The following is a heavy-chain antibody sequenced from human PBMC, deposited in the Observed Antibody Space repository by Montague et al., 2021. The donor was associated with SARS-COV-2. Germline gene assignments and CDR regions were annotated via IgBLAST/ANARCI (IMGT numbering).Heavy chain of an antibody. D-gene: IGHD3-9*01. CDR2: IDASGTT. J-gene: IGHJ6*02. CDR1: GGSIRSDGFY. V-gene: IGHV4-61*02. Sequence: TLSLTCTLSGGSIRSDGFYWNWIRQPAGKGLEWIGRIDASGTTNYKPSLKSRVIISLDRSKNQFSLKLSSVIAADTAVYYCARSAFRYFDRPGMDVWGQGTTATVSS. CDR3: ARSAFRYFDRPGMDV.